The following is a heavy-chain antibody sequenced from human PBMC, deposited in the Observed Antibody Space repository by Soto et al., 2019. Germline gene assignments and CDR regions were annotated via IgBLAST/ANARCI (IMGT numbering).Heavy chain of an antibody. CDR1: GDSISNNNFY. CDR3: ARHYGYYSHYMDV. V-gene: IGHV4-39*01. CDR2: IYYSGST. Sequence: SQTLSLTCTVSGDSISNNNFYWGWIRQPPGKGLEWIGSIYYSGSTYYNPSLKSRVTISVDTSNNQLSLKLSSVTAADTAVYYCARHYGYYSHYMDVWTKGTTVTVSS. D-gene: IGHD3-10*01. J-gene: IGHJ6*03.